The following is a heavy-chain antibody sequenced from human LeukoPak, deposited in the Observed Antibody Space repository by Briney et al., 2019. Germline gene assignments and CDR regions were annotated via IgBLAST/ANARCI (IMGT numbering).Heavy chain of an antibody. V-gene: IGHV5-51*01. J-gene: IGHJ4*02. CDR1: GYSFTSYW. CDR3: ARHFYSGNPKSSFDY. CDR2: IYPGDSDT. Sequence: GESLKISCKGSGYSFTSYWIGWVRQMPGKGLEWMGIIYPGDSDTRYSPSFQGQVTISADKSISTAYLQWSSLKASDTAMYYCARHFYSGNPKSSFDYWGQGTLVTVSS. D-gene: IGHD4-23*01.